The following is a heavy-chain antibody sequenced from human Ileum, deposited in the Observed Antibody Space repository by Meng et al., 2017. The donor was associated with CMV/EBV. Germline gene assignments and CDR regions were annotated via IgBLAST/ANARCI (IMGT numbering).Heavy chain of an antibody. CDR2: INHSGST. Sequence: GSFSGYYLTWIRQPPGKGLEWIGEINHSGSTNYNPSLKSRVTISVDTSKNQFSLKLSSVTAADTAVYYCAGAFSNYGSGSYYKSFDYWGQGTLVTVSS. J-gene: IGHJ4*02. V-gene: IGHV4-34*01. D-gene: IGHD3-10*01. CDR1: GSFSGYY. CDR3: AGAFSNYGSGSYYKSFDY.